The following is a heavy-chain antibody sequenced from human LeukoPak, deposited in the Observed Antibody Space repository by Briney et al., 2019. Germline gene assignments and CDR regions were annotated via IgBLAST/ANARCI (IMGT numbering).Heavy chain of an antibody. Sequence: ASVKVSCKASGYTFTSYYMHWVRQAPGQGLEWMGRITPHNGDTNYAQKFQDRVTMTRDTSISTAFMELSRLRSDDTAVYYCARDQEAFDYWGQGTLVTVSS. CDR3: ARDQEAFDY. CDR1: GYTFTSYY. CDR2: ITPHNGDT. V-gene: IGHV1-2*06. J-gene: IGHJ4*02.